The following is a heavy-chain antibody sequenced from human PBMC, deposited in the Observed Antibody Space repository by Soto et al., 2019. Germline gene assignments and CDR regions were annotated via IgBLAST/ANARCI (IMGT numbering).Heavy chain of an antibody. D-gene: IGHD2-2*01. CDR2: ISYDGSNK. V-gene: IGHV3-30*18. J-gene: IGHJ6*03. CDR3: AKGGPLPDYYYYYMDV. Sequence: PGGSLRLSCAASGFTFSSYGMHWVRQAPGKGLEWVAVISYDGSNKYYADSVKGRFTISRDNSKNTLYLQMNSLRAEDTAVYYCAKGGPLPDYYYYYMDVWGKGTTVTVSS. CDR1: GFTFSSYG.